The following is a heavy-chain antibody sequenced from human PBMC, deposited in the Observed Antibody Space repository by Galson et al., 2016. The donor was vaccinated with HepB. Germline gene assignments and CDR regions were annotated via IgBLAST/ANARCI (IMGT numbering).Heavy chain of an antibody. J-gene: IGHJ4*02. V-gene: IGHV3-7*01. CDR3: ARDGVTAADDY. Sequence: SLRLSCAASGFTFSRYWMTWFRQAPGKGLAWVANINQEGGHKNYVDSVKGRFDVSRDNAKTSLFLQLNSLRVEDTAVYYRARDGVTAADDYWGQGTLVSVSS. D-gene: IGHD2-2*01. CDR1: GFTFSRYW. CDR2: INQEGGHK.